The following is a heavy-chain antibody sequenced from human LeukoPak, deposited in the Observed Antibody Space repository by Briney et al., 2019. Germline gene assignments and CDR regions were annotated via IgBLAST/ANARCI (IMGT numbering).Heavy chain of an antibody. CDR1: GASVSSGGYY. CDR2: IYSSGTT. V-gene: IGHV4-61*08. D-gene: IGHD3-16*01. J-gene: IGHJ3*02. Sequence: SETLSLTCTVSGASVSSGGYYWSWIRQPPGMGLECIGFIYSSGTTKYNPSLKGPVTISMDTSENQFSLKLTSVTAADTAVYYCVGGTHAFAIWGEGTMVTVSS. CDR3: VGGTHAFAI.